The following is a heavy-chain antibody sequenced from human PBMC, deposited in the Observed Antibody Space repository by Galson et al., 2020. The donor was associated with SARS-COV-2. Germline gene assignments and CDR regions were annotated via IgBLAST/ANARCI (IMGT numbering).Heavy chain of an antibody. D-gene: IGHD5-18*01. CDR2: MNPKSGNT. CDR1: GYTFPNYD. CDR3: ARVWERGFSYGNWFDP. V-gene: IGHV1-8*01. J-gene: IGHJ5*02. Sequence: ASVKVSCKASGYTFPNYDINWVRQATGQGLEWMGWMNPKSGNTGYVQKFQGRVTMTRSTSISTAYMELSSLTSEDTAVYYCARVWERGFSYGNWFDPWGQGTLVTVSS.